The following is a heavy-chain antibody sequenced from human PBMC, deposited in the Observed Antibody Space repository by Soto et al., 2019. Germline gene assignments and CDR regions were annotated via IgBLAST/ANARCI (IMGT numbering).Heavy chain of an antibody. V-gene: IGHV4-31*03. CDR3: GRIFTVAGTGAVDY. J-gene: IGHJ4*02. CDR2: IYYSGST. CDR1: GGSISSGGYY. Sequence: QVQLQESGPGLVKPSQTLSLTCTVSGGSISSGGYYWSWIRQHPGKGLEWIGYIYYSGSTYYNPSLKSRVTMSGDTSNNQFSLKLSSVTAADTAVYYWGRIFTVAGTGAVDYRGQGTLVTVS. D-gene: IGHD6-19*01.